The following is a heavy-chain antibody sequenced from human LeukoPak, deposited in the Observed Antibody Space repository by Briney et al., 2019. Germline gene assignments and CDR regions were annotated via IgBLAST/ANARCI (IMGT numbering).Heavy chain of an antibody. CDR3: ARVKVGTTNRFDY. CDR2: ISGSGAST. J-gene: IGHJ4*02. CDR1: GFTFSSYA. V-gene: IGHV3-23*01. Sequence: GGSLRLSCVASGFTFSSYALNWVRQTPGKGLEWVSIISGSGASTYYADAVRGRFTISRDNSRNTLQLQMNSLRADDTAVYYCARVKVGTTNRFDYWGQGTLVTVSS. D-gene: IGHD1-26*01.